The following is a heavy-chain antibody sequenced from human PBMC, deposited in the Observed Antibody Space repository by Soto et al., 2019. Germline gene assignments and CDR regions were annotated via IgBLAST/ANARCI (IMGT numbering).Heavy chain of an antibody. CDR2: IDPSDSYT. V-gene: IGHV5-10-1*01. J-gene: IGHJ6*02. CDR3: ARSPLHYDSSGYGMDV. Sequence: PGESLKISCKGSGYSFTSYWISWVRQMPGKGLEWMGRIDPSDSYTNYSPSFQGHVTISADKSISTAYPQWSSLKASDTAMYYCARSPLHYDSSGYGMDVWGQGTTVTVSS. D-gene: IGHD3-22*01. CDR1: GYSFTSYW.